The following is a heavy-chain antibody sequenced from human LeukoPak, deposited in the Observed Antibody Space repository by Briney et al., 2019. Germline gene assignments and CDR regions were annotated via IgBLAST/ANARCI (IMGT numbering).Heavy chain of an antibody. Sequence: SETLSLTCTVSGGSISSYYWSWIRQPAGKGLEWIGRIYTSGSTNYNPPLKSRVTMSVDTSKNQFSLKLSSVTAADTAVYYCARADVDSVIGAFDIWGQGTMVTVSS. CDR2: IYTSGST. CDR1: GGSISSYY. J-gene: IGHJ3*02. CDR3: ARADVDSVIGAFDI. D-gene: IGHD2-21*01. V-gene: IGHV4-4*07.